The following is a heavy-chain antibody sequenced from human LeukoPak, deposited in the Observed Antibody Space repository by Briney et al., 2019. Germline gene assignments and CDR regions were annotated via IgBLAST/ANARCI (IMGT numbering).Heavy chain of an antibody. J-gene: IGHJ6*02. CDR3: AKGMGLAHYYFYGMDV. D-gene: IGHD6-19*01. V-gene: IGHV3-48*01. Sequence: GGSLRLSCAASGFTFSSYSMNWVRQAPGKGLERVSYISSSSSTIYYADSVKGRFTISRDNAKNSLYLQMTSLRAEDAAIYYCAKGMGLAHYYFYGMDVWGQGTTVTVSS. CDR2: ISSSSSTI. CDR1: GFTFSSYS.